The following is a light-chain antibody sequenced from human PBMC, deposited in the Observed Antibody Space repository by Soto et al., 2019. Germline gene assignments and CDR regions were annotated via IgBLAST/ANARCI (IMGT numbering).Light chain of an antibody. Sequence: EIVMAQSPATLSVSPGERVTLSCRASESLSTYLAWYQQKPGQAPRLLIYGASTKATGIPARFSGRGSATDVTLTISSLQSEDYAVYCCQSYNVLPFPFGQGTKLEI. V-gene: IGKV3-15*01. CDR3: QSYNVLPFP. CDR1: ESLSTY. J-gene: IGKJ2*01. CDR2: GAS.